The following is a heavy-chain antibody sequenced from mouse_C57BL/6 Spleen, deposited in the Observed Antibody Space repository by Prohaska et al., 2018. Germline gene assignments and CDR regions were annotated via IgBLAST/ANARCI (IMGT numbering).Heavy chain of an antibody. CDR3: RLYGNFVGWFAY. CDR2: IDPEDGDT. Sequence: EVQLQQSGAELVRPGASVKLSCTASGVNIKDYYMHWVKERPEQGLEWIGRIDPEDGDTEYAPKFQGKATMTADTSSNTAYLQLSSLTSEDTAVYYRRLYGNFVGWFAYWGQRTLVSVSA. D-gene: IGHD2-1*01. J-gene: IGHJ3*01. V-gene: IGHV14-1*01. CDR1: GVNIKDYY.